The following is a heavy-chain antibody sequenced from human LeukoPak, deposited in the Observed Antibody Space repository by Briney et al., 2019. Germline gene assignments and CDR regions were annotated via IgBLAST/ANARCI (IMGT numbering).Heavy chain of an antibody. D-gene: IGHD2-15*01. CDR3: ARETILGYCSGGSCSYNWFDR. CDR2: INPNSGGT. Sequence: ASVKVSCKASGYTFTGYYMHWARQAPGQGLEWMGRINPNSGGTNYAQKFQGRATMTRDTSISTAYMELSRLRSDDTAVYYCARETILGYCSGGSCSYNWFDRWGQGTLVTVSS. CDR1: GYTFTGYY. V-gene: IGHV1-2*06. J-gene: IGHJ5*02.